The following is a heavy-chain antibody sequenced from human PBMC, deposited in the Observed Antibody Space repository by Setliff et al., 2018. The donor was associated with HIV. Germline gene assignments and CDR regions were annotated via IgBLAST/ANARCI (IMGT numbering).Heavy chain of an antibody. CDR1: GGSISSHY. CDR2: IYYSGST. Sequence: SETLSLTCTVSGGSISSHYWSCIRQPPGKGLEWIGSIYYSGSTNYNPSLKSRVTISVDTSKNQFSLKLSSVTAADTAVYYCAREPAGSGSGSFGFWGQGTLVTVSS. CDR3: AREPAGSGSGSFGF. J-gene: IGHJ4*02. D-gene: IGHD3-10*01. V-gene: IGHV4-59*11.